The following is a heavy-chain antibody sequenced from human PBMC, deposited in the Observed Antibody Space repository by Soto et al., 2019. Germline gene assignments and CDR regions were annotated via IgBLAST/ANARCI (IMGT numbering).Heavy chain of an antibody. J-gene: IGHJ6*02. CDR2: IIPIFGTA. CDR1: GGTFSSYA. CDR3: ARDLSIAATSDYYYGMDV. V-gene: IGHV1-69*13. D-gene: IGHD6-6*01. Sequence: ASVKVSCKASGGTFSSYAISWVRQAPGQGLEWMGGIIPIFGTANYAQKFQGRVTITADESTSTAYTELSSLRSEDTAVYYCARDLSIAATSDYYYGMDVWGQGTTVTVSS.